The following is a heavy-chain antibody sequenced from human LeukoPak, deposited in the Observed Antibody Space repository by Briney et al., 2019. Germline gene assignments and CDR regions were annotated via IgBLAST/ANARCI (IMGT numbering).Heavy chain of an antibody. CDR3: ARVSHDILTGYYAIDY. Sequence: SQTLSLTCTVSGGSISSGDYYWSWIRQPPGKDLEWIGYIYYSGSTYYNPSLKSRVTISVDTSKNQFSLKLSSVTAADTAVYYCARVSHDILTGYYAIDYWGQGTLVTVPS. D-gene: IGHD3-9*01. CDR2: IYYSGST. V-gene: IGHV4-30-4*01. J-gene: IGHJ4*02. CDR1: GGSISSGDYY.